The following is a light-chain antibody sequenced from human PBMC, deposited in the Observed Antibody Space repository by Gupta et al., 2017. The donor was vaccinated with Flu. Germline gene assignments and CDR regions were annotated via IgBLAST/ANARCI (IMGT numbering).Light chain of an antibody. CDR1: SSDIGSYNN. CDR3: SSYTSNSALYV. CDR2: EVS. Sequence: SVSGSPGQSITISCTGTSSDIGSYNNVSWYQQHPGKAPKLLIYEVSNRPSGVSNRFSGSKSGNTASLTISGLQAEDEADYYCSSYTSNSALYVFGSGTKVTVL. V-gene: IGLV2-14*01. J-gene: IGLJ1*01.